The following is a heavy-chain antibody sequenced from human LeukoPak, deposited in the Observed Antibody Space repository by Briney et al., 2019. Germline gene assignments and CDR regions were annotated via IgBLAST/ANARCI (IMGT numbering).Heavy chain of an antibody. V-gene: IGHV3-21*01. Sequence: GGSLRLSCAASGFTFSSYGMSWVRQAPGKGLEWVSSISSSSSYIYYADSVKGRFTISRDNSENTLYLQMNSLRAEDTAVYYCARAPLRYFDWLPLDYWGQGTLVTVSS. J-gene: IGHJ4*02. CDR1: GFTFSSYG. D-gene: IGHD3-9*01. CDR2: ISSSSSYI. CDR3: ARAPLRYFDWLPLDY.